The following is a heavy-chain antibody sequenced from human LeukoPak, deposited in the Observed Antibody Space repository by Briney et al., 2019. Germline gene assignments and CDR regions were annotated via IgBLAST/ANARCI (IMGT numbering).Heavy chain of an antibody. CDR3: VTGYSSGWYGRLDY. D-gene: IGHD6-19*01. J-gene: IGHJ4*02. CDR2: IRYDGSNK. Sequence: GGSLRLSXAGSGFTFTDYWMHWVRQAPGKGLEWVAFIRYDGSNKYYADSVKARFTISRDNSKNTLYLQMNSLRAEDTAVYYCVTGYSSGWYGRLDYWGQGTLVTVSS. CDR1: GFTFTDYW. V-gene: IGHV3-30*02.